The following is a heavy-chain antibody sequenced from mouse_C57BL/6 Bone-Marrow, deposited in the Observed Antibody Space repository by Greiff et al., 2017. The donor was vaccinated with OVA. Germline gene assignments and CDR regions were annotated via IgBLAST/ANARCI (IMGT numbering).Heavy chain of an antibody. J-gene: IGHJ4*01. CDR3: ALSRQLRLRAMDY. Sequence: QVHVKQPGAELVKPGASVKLSCKASGYTFTSYWMHWVKQRPGQGLEWIGMIHPNSGSTNYNEKFKSKATLTVDKSSSTAYMQLSSLTSEDSAVYYCALSRQLRLRAMDYWGQGTSVTVSS. CDR1: GYTFTSYW. CDR2: IHPNSGST. D-gene: IGHD3-2*02. V-gene: IGHV1-64*01.